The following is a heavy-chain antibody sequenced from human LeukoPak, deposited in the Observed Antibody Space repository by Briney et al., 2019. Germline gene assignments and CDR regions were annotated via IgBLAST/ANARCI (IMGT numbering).Heavy chain of an antibody. V-gene: IGHV1-8*03. J-gene: IGHJ6*03. CDR1: GYTFTSYD. Sequence: ASVKVSCKASGYTFTSYDINWVRQATGQGLEGMGWMNPNSGNTGYAQKFQGRVTITRNTSISTAYMELSSLRSEDTAVYYCARVEWVYDCHYYYYYMDVWGKGTTVTVSS. CDR2: MNPNSGNT. CDR3: ARVEWVYDCHYYYYYMDV. D-gene: IGHD3-3*01.